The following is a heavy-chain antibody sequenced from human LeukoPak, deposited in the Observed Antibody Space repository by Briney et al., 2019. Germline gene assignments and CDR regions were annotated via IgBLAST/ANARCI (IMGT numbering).Heavy chain of an antibody. V-gene: IGHV3-30*03. J-gene: IGHJ4*02. Sequence: PGGSLRLSCAASGFPFNVYGMHWVRQAPGKGLEWVALISYDGRNTYYSDSVKGRFTISRDNSKNTLNLQMNSLRAEDSAVYYCAGGYSHFDYWGQGSLVTVSS. CDR2: ISYDGRNT. CDR3: AGGYSHFDY. CDR1: GFPFNVYG. D-gene: IGHD3-22*01.